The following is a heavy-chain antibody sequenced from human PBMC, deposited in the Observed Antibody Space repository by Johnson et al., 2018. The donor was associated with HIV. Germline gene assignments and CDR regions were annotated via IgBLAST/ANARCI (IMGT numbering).Heavy chain of an antibody. CDR3: TTPGDRWYTLVGEAAFDI. J-gene: IGHJ3*02. CDR2: IKSVSDDETK. D-gene: IGHD2-15*01. Sequence: VQLVESGGGVVQPETSMRLSCVASGFTFTNAWMSWVRQAPGKGLEWVGRIKSVSDDETKDYGSPVKGRFTISRDDSSNTLYLQMNGLKTEDTAVYYCTTPGDRWYTLVGEAAFDIWGQGTMVTVSS. CDR1: GFTFTNAW. V-gene: IGHV3-15*01.